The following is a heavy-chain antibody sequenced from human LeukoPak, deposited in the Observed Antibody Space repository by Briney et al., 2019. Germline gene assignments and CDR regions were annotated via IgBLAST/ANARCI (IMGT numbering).Heavy chain of an antibody. Sequence: SETLSLTCTVSGGSIGTYYWSWIRQPPGKGLEWIGYIFYSGSTNYSPSLKSRVTISLDSSKNQFSLKLSSVTAADTAVYYCARVVERFVLDYWGQGTLVTVSS. J-gene: IGHJ4*02. D-gene: IGHD3-10*01. CDR3: ARVVERFVLDY. CDR2: IFYSGST. V-gene: IGHV4-59*12. CDR1: GGSIGTYY.